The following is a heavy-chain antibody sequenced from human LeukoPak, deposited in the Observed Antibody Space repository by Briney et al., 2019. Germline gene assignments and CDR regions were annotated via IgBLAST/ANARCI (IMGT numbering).Heavy chain of an antibody. Sequence: SETLSLTCTVSGGSISSYYWSWIRQPPGKGLEWIGYIYHSGSTYYNPSLKSRVTISVDRSKNQFSLKLSSVTAADTAVYYCARSTGYSSSLPDYWGQGTLVTVSS. CDR3: ARSTGYSSSLPDY. CDR1: GGSISSYY. J-gene: IGHJ4*02. CDR2: IYHSGST. V-gene: IGHV4-59*12. D-gene: IGHD6-13*01.